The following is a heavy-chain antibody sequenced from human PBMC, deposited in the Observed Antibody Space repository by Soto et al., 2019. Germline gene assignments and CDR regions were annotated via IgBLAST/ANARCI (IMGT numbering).Heavy chain of an antibody. J-gene: IGHJ6*02. CDR1: GYTFTSYD. CDR2: MNPNSGNT. D-gene: IGHD2-15*01. Sequence: QVQRVQSGAEVKKPGASVKVSCKASGYTFTSYDINWLRQANGQGLEWMGWMNPNSGNTGYAQQFQGSVTMTRNTSISTAYLELSRLRSEDTAVYYCAMERVVVVAATPYYCYGMDVWGPGTTVTVSS. V-gene: IGHV1-8*01. CDR3: AMERVVVVAATPYYCYGMDV.